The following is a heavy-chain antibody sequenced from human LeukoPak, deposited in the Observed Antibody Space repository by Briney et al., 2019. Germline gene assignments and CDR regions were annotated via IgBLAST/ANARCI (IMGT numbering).Heavy chain of an antibody. CDR2: VYQSGST. Sequence: SETLSLTCTVSGYSITSGHYWGWIRQPPGKGLEWIGSVYQSGSTDYNPSLKRRVTISIDTSKNQFSLKLSSVTAADTSVYYCARDLTIPYGDYFWFDPWGQGTLVTVSS. V-gene: IGHV4-38-2*02. J-gene: IGHJ5*02. CDR3: ARDLTIPYGDYFWFDP. D-gene: IGHD4-17*01. CDR1: GYSITSGHY.